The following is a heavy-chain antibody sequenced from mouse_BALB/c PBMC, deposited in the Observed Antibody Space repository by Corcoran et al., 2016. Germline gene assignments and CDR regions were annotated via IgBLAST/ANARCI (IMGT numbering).Heavy chain of an antibody. J-gene: IGHJ1*01. CDR2: IDPANGNT. V-gene: IGHV14-3*02. Sequence: EVQLQQSGAELVKPGASVKLSCTASGFNIKDTYMHWVKQRPEQGLEWIGRIDPANGNTKYDPKFQGKATITADTSSNTAYLQLSSLTSEDTAVYYCARRYYYGRGYFDVLGAGTTATVSS. D-gene: IGHD1-1*01. CDR1: GFNIKDTY. CDR3: ARRYYYGRGYFDV.